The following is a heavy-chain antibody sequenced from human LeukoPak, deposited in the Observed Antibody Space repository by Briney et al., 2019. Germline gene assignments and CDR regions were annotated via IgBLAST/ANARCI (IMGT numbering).Heavy chain of an antibody. CDR3: ARTRVVIEAFDI. Sequence: GASVKVSCKASGYTFTRYYMHWVRQAPGQGLEWMGIINPSGGSTSYAQKFQGRVTMTRDMSTSTVYMELSSLRSEDTAVYYCARTRVVIEAFDIWGQGTMVTVSS. CDR1: GYTFTRYY. V-gene: IGHV1-46*01. D-gene: IGHD3-3*01. J-gene: IGHJ3*02. CDR2: INPSGGST.